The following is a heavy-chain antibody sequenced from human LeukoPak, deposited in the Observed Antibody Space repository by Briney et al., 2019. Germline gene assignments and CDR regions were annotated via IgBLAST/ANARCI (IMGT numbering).Heavy chain of an antibody. Sequence: PGGSLRLSCEASGFIFSRYEMNWVRQAPGKGLEWVSYIDQSGETTYYEDSVKGRFTISRDNAKNALFLQMNSLRAEDTAVYYCARDAESMIRGWFDSWGQGTLVTVSS. D-gene: IGHD3-16*01. CDR2: IDQSGETT. J-gene: IGHJ5*01. V-gene: IGHV3-48*03. CDR3: ARDAESMIRGWFDS. CDR1: GFIFSRYE.